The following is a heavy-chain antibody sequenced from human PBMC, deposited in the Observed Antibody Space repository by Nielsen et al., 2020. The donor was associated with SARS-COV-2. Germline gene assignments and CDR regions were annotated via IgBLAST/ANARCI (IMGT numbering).Heavy chain of an antibody. V-gene: IGHV4-34*01. D-gene: IGHD3-10*01. CDR3: ARVRVWFGELAFDY. J-gene: IGHJ4*02. CDR2: INHSGST. CDR1: GGSFRGYY. Sequence: SETLSLTCAVYGGSFRGYYWSWIRQPPGKGLEWIGEINHSGSTNYNPSLKSRVTISVDTSKNQFSLKLSSVTAADTAVYYCARVRVWFGELAFDYWGQGTLVTVSS.